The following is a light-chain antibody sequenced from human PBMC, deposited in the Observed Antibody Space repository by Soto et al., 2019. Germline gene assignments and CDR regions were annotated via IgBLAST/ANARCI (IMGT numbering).Light chain of an antibody. Sequence: QSVLTQPASVSGSPGQSITISCTGTSSDVGSYNVVSWYQQHPGKAPKLLIYEVSKRPSGVSDRFSGSKSGNTASLTISGLQAEDEADYHCSSYAGSSSAYVFGTGTKLTVL. J-gene: IGLJ1*01. CDR1: SSDVGSYNV. V-gene: IGLV2-23*02. CDR2: EVS. CDR3: SSYAGSSSAYV.